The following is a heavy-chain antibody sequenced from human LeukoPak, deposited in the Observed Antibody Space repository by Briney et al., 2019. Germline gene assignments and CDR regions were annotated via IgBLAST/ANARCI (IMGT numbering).Heavy chain of an antibody. J-gene: IGHJ4*02. CDR2: LSITGSPT. Sequence: GGSLRLSCAASGFTFSNYAMGWVRQTPGKGLEWVSALSITGSPTYYADSVRGRFTISRDDTQGTLYLQMNSLRVEDTALYYCAKRSAARGGYFDQRGQGTLVTVSS. D-gene: IGHD2-2*01. V-gene: IGHV3-23*01. CDR1: GFTFSNYA. CDR3: AKRSAARGGYFDQ.